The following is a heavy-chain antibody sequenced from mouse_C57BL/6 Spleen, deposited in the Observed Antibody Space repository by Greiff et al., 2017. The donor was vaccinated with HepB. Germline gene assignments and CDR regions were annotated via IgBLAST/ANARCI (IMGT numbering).Heavy chain of an antibody. J-gene: IGHJ2*01. CDR1: GFTFSSYG. V-gene: IGHV5-6*01. Sequence: EVKLVESGGDLVKPGGSLKLSCAASGFTFSSYGMSWVRQTPDKRLEWVATISSGGSYTYYPDSVKGRFTISRDNAKNTLYLQMSSLKSEDTAMYYCAREETVATSYYFDYGGQGTTLTVSS. CDR3: AREETVATSYYFDY. CDR2: ISSGGSYT. D-gene: IGHD1-1*01.